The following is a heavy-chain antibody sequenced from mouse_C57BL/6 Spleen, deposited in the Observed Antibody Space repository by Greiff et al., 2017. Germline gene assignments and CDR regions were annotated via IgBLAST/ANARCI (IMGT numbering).Heavy chain of an antibody. J-gene: IGHJ4*01. D-gene: IGHD4-1*01. CDR2: INPSSGYT. V-gene: IGHV1-7*01. CDR3: ARKGGTGTGYAMDY. Sequence: QVQLKESGAELAKPGASVKLSCKASGYTFTSYWMHWVKQRPGQGLEWIGYINPSSGYTKYNQKFKDKATLTVDKSSSTAYMQLSSLTYEDSAVYYCARKGGTGTGYAMDYWGQGTSVTVSS. CDR1: GYTFTSYW.